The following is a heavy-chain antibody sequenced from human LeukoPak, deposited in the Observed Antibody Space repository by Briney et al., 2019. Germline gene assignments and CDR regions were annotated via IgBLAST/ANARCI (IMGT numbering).Heavy chain of an antibody. CDR3: ATAINYYYDSSGRNLPPDY. CDR2: FDPEDGET. J-gene: IGHJ4*02. Sequence: PLASVKVSCKVSGYTLTELSMHWVRQAPGKGLEWMGGFDPEDGETIYAQKFQGRVTLTEDTSTDTAYMELSSLRSEDTAVYYCATAINYYYDSSGRNLPPDYWGQGTLVTVSS. V-gene: IGHV1-24*01. CDR1: GYTLTELS. D-gene: IGHD3-22*01.